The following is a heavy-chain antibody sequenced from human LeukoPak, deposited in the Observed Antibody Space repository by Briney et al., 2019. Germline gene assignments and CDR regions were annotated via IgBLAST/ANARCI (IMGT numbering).Heavy chain of an antibody. CDR1: GFTFDDYG. D-gene: IGHD3-22*01. CDR2: INWNGGRT. Sequence: QAGGSLRLSCAASGFTFDDYGMNWVRQAPGKGLEWVSGINWNGGRTGYANSVKGRFTISRDNVKNSLYLQMNSLRAEDTAVYYCARDRDTTYYYDSRRYYFDYWGQGTLVTVSS. J-gene: IGHJ4*02. V-gene: IGHV3-20*04. CDR3: ARDRDTTYYYDSRRYYFDY.